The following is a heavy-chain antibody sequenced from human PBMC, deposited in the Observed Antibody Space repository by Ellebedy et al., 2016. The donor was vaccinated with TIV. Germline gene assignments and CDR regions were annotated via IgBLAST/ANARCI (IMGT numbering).Heavy chain of an antibody. CDR2: IRQEGDEI. V-gene: IGHV3-7*01. CDR3: ARRASYGDYAVQVNPWFDP. CDR1: GFNFRSYW. D-gene: IGHD4-17*01. J-gene: IGHJ5*02. Sequence: GGSLRLSCAASGFNFRSYWMTWVRQAPGKGLEWVAKIRQEGDEIYYVESVKGRFTTSRDNAKNSLFLQMNSLRVEDTAVDYCARRASYGDYAVQVNPWFDPWGQGTLVTVSS.